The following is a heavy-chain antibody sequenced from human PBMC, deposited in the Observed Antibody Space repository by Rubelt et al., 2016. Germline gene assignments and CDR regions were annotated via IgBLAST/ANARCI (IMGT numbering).Heavy chain of an antibody. D-gene: IGHD6-6*01. CDR3: ARGRIAARTFDY. J-gene: IGHJ4*02. Sequence: AVYGGSFSGYYWSWIRQPPGKGLEWIGEINHSGSTNYNPSLKSRVTISVDTSKNQFSLKLSSVTAADTAVYYCARGRIAARTFDYWGQGTLVTVSS. CDR1: GGSFSGYY. V-gene: IGHV4-34*01. CDR2: INHSGST.